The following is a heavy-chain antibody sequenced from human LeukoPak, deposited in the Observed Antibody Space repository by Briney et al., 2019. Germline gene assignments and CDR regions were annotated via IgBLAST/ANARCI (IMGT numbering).Heavy chain of an antibody. V-gene: IGHV4-59*01. CDR3: ARQPPNTASFDY. D-gene: IGHD2-21*02. CDR2: IYDTGRT. J-gene: IGHJ4*02. Sequence: SETLSLTCTVSIDSMFGYFWSWIRQPPGGGLEWIGYIYDTGRTNYNPSLTSRLTMSVDTSNNQVSLKLSSVTAADTAVYFCARQPPNTASFDYWGQGTLVTVSS. CDR1: IDSMFGYF.